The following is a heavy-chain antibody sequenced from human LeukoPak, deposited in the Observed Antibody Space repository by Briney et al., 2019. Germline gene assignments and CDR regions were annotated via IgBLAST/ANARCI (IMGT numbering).Heavy chain of an antibody. Sequence: ASVKVSCKASGCTFTSYAISWVRQAPGQGLEWMGGIIPIFGTANYAQKFQGRVTITADESTSTAYMELSSLRSEDTAVYYCARTIVEVPAASGAAFDIWGQGTMVTVSS. V-gene: IGHV1-69*13. CDR3: ARTIVEVPAASGAAFDI. CDR1: GCTFTSYA. D-gene: IGHD2-2*01. CDR2: IIPIFGTA. J-gene: IGHJ3*02.